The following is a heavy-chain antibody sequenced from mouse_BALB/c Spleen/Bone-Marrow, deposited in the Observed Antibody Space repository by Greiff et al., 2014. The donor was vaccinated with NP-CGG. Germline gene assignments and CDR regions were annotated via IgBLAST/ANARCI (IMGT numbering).Heavy chain of an antibody. J-gene: IGHJ4*01. V-gene: IGHV2-6-5*01. D-gene: IGHD1-3*01. CDR1: GFSFTDYG. CDR2: IWGGGST. Sequence: VKLMESGPGLVAPSQSLTITCTVSGFSFTDYGVSWVRQPPGKGLEWLGTIWGGGSTYYNSTLKSRLSISNNNTNSQVFLKMSSLQTDKAANYYGAEHYVRYKAFDYWGQGTSVTVSS. CDR3: AEHYVRYKAFDY.